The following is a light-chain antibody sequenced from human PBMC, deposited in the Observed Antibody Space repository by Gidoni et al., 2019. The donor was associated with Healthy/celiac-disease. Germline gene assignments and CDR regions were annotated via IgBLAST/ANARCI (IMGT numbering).Light chain of an antibody. CDR2: STN. CDR1: SGSVSTTYY. V-gene: IGLV8-61*01. Sequence: QTVVHQEPALSVSPGGTVTITCGLSSGSVSTTYYPSWYQQTPGQAPRTLIYSTNTRSSGVPDRFSGSILGNKAALTITGAQADDESDYYCVLYMGSGISVFGGGTKLTVL. J-gene: IGLJ3*02. CDR3: VLYMGSGISV.